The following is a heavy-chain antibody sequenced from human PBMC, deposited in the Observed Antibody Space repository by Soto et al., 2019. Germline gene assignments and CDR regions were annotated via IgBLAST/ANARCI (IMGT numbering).Heavy chain of an antibody. Sequence: QVQLQESGPRLVSPSQTLSLTCTVSGASISSAAYCWSWIRQSPHKGLEWIGHIYDGGTTYSSPSLKVRVTISAETSETQFSLKLNSVSAADTAVYYCARGPSGDKVEYWGQGIQVTVSA. CDR3: ARGPSGDKVEY. CDR1: GASISSAAYC. D-gene: IGHD7-27*01. J-gene: IGHJ4*02. V-gene: IGHV4-30-4*01. CDR2: IYDGGTT.